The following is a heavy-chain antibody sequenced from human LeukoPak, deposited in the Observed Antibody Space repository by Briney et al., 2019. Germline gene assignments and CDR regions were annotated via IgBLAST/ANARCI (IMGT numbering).Heavy chain of an antibody. D-gene: IGHD2-15*01. CDR3: AKAELGYCSGGSCGAFDI. CDR2: ISWNSGSI. CDR1: GFTFDDYA. V-gene: IGHV3-9*01. J-gene: IGHJ3*02. Sequence: GGSLRLSCAASGFTFDDYAMHWVRQAPGKGLEWVSGISWNSGSIGYADSVKGRFTISRDNAKNSLYLQMNSLRAEDTALYYCAKAELGYCSGGSCGAFDIWGQGTMVTVSS.